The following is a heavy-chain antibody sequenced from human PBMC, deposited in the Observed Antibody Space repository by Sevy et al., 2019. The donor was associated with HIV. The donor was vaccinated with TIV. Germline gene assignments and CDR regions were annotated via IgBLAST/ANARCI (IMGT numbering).Heavy chain of an antibody. J-gene: IGHJ3*02. D-gene: IGHD1-26*01. V-gene: IGHV3-48*01. CDR2: IVGSSSTI. Sequence: GGSLRLSCAASGFTFSIYTMTWVRQAPGKGLECVSYIVGSSSTIYYADSVKGRFTISRDNAKNSLYLQMNSLRAEDTAVYYCAREIVGGPFDSCGQGTMVTVSS. CDR3: AREIVGGPFDS. CDR1: GFTFSIYT.